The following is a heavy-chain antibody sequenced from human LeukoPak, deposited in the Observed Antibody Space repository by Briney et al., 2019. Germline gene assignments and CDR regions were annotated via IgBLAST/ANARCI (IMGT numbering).Heavy chain of an antibody. J-gene: IGHJ4*02. Sequence: GGSLTLSCAASGFTVSSHSMNWVRQAPGKGLEWVAFIGRSSNIHYADSVKGRFTISRDNAKNSLYLQMNSLRDEDTAVYYCARDRNSGSWYTGFDSWGQGSLVTVSS. D-gene: IGHD6-13*01. V-gene: IGHV3-48*02. CDR2: IGRSSNI. CDR3: ARDRNSGSWYTGFDS. CDR1: GFTVSSHS.